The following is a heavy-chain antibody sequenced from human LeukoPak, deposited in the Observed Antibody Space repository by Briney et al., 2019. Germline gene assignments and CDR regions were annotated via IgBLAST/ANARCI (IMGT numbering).Heavy chain of an antibody. CDR3: ARGYYYYDSSGYYETPFDY. J-gene: IGHJ4*02. CDR1: GGSFSGYY. CDR2: INHSGST. V-gene: IGHV4-34*01. Sequence: KPSETLSLTCAVYGGSFSGYYWSWMRQPPGKGLEWIRVINHSGSTNYNPSLKSRVTISVDTSNNQFSLKLSSVTAADTAVYYCARGYYYYDSSGYYETPFDYWGQGTLVTVSS. D-gene: IGHD3-22*01.